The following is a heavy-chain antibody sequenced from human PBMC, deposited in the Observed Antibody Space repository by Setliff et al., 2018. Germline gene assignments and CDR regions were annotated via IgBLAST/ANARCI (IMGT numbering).Heavy chain of an antibody. CDR2: ISSSSNII. CDR3: ARGYAYSYGFNS. Sequence: PGGSLRLSCAASGFTFSGYSMNWVRQAPGKGLEWVSYISSSSNIISYADSVKGRFTISRDNAKNSLYLQMNSLRAEDTAVYYCARGYAYSYGFNSWGQGTQVTVSS. CDR1: GFTFSGYS. J-gene: IGHJ4*02. V-gene: IGHV3-48*01. D-gene: IGHD5-18*01.